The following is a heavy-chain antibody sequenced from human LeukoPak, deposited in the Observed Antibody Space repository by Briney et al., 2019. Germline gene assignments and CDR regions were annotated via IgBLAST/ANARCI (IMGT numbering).Heavy chain of an antibody. D-gene: IGHD1-26*01. CDR3: ARVSIVGATTTFDY. Sequence: SDPRSLTCTVSCGSISDYFWSWIRQPPGEGLESIGYITYGGRTNYHPSLKCRVTISLDTSMNQFSLMLSSVTAADTAVHYFARVSIVGATTTFDYWGQGTLVTVSS. V-gene: IGHV4-59*07. CDR1: CGSISDYF. J-gene: IGHJ4*02. CDR2: ITYGGRT.